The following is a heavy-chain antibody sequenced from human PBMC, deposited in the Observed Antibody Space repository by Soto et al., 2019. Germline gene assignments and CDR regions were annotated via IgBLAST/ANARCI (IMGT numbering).Heavy chain of an antibody. Sequence: EAQLVESGGGLVQPGGSLRLSCAASGFPFSGYWMSWVLHTPGNGLEWVANTNQDGSGKYYMDSVKGRFTISRDNTENSLYLQMNSLGADDTGVYYCAMDGYNYVMDLWGQGNTVTGSS. J-gene: IGHJ6*02. CDR2: TNQDGSGK. CDR1: GFPFSGYW. V-gene: IGHV3-7*04. CDR3: AMDGYNYVMDL.